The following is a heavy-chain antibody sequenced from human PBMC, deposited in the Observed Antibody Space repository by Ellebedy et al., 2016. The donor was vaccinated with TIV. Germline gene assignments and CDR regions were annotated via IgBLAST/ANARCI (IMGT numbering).Heavy chain of an antibody. CDR1: GFTFSSYA. CDR2: ISGSGGGT. D-gene: IGHD6-13*01. J-gene: IGHJ5*02. CDR3: AKGITAAVVEGSLFDP. V-gene: IGHV3-23*01. Sequence: GESLKISCAASGFTFSSYAMSWVRQAPGKGLEWVSDISGSGGGTYYADSVKGRFTISRDNSKNTLYLQMNSLRVEDTAVYYCAKGITAAVVEGSLFDPWGQGTLVTVSS.